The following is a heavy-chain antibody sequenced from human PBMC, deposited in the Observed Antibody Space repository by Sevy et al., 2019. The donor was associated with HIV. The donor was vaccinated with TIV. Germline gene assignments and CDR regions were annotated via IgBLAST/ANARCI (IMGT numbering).Heavy chain of an antibody. D-gene: IGHD5-18*01. Sequence: GGSLRLSCAASGFTFSSYWMSWVRQAPGKGLEWVATMKKVGSEKYYVHSVKGRFTISRDNAKHSMYLQMNSLRAEDTAVYYCVREGLGGFSYSLDCWGQGTLVTVSS. CDR1: GFTFSSYW. CDR3: VREGLGGFSYSLDC. CDR2: MKKVGSEK. V-gene: IGHV3-7*01. J-gene: IGHJ4*02.